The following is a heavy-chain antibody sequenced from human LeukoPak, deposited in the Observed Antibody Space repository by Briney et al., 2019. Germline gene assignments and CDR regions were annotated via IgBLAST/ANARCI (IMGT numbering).Heavy chain of an antibody. J-gene: IGHJ4*02. CDR2: IHSSGSA. V-gene: IGHV4-61*05. CDR1: GGSISSSSYY. Sequence: SETLSLTCTVSGGSISSSSYYWSWIRQPPGKALEWIGFIHSSGSANSDPSLTSRVTISIDTSKNQFSLNLRSLTAADTAVYFCASGAPDGYNFGFDYWGQGTLAAVSS. CDR3: ASGAPDGYNFGFDY. D-gene: IGHD5-24*01.